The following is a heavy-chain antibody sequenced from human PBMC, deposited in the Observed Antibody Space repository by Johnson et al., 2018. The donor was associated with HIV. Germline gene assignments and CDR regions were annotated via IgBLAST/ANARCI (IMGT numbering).Heavy chain of an antibody. CDR2: INWNGGST. Sequence: MQLVESGGGLVQPGGSLRLSCTASGFTFDDYGMSWVRQAPGKGLEWVSGINWNGGSTGYADSVKGRFTISRDNAKNSLYLQMNSLRAEDTAVYYCARDRGAGRSGAFDIWGQGTMVTVSS. D-gene: IGHD6-19*01. J-gene: IGHJ3*02. V-gene: IGHV3-20*04. CDR1: GFTFDDYG. CDR3: ARDRGAGRSGAFDI.